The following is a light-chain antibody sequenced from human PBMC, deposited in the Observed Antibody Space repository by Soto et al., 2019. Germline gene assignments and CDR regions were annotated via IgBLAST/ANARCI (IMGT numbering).Light chain of an antibody. J-gene: IGLJ1*01. CDR2: EFS. V-gene: IGLV2-14*01. CDR3: IAYRGDGARYV. CDR1: TSGVGIYDF. Sequence: QSALTQPASVCGTPGQWITISRTGSTSGVGIYDFVSRYQHHPGRAPKLSVSEFSHRPSGVSQRFSSSKSGNTASLTISGPQAEDEADYYCIAYRGDGARYVFATGSELAVL.